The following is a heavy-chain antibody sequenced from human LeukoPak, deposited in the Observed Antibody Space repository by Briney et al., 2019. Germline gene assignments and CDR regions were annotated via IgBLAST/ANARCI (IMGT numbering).Heavy chain of an antibody. J-gene: IGHJ4*02. D-gene: IGHD3-22*01. V-gene: IGHV4-59*01. Sequence: PSETLSLTCTVSGGSISSYYWSWIREPPGKGLEWIGYIYYSGSTNYNPSLKRRVTISVDTSKNQFSLKLSSVTAWDPDGYLCARGPYYYDSSGYYLGYWGQGTLVTVSS. CDR3: ARGPYYYDSSGYYLGY. CDR1: GGSISSYY. CDR2: IYYSGST.